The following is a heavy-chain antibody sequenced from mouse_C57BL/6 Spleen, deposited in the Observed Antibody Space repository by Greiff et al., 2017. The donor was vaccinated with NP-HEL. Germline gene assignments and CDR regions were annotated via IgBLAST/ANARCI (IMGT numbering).Heavy chain of an antibody. Sequence: QVHVKQSGAELVRPGTSVKVSCKASGYAFTNYLIEWVKQRPGQGLEWIGVINPGGGGTNYTEKFKGKATMTADKSSSTAYMQLSSLTSEDSAVYFCARSEGNAMDYWGQGTSVTVSS. CDR2: INPGGGGT. J-gene: IGHJ4*01. CDR3: ARSEGNAMDY. CDR1: GYAFTNYL. V-gene: IGHV1-54*01.